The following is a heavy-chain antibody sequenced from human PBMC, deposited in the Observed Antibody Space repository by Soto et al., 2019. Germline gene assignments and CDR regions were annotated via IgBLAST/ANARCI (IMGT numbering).Heavy chain of an antibody. D-gene: IGHD2-15*01. J-gene: IGHJ4*02. Sequence: GGSLRLSCAASGFTFSSYAMSWVRQAPGKGLEWVSAISGSGGSTYYADSVKGRFTISRDNSKNTLYLQMYSLRAEDTAVYYCAKVSSGGSCYGRKKEKDYWGQGSLVTVS. V-gene: IGHV3-23*01. CDR1: GFTFSSYA. CDR2: ISGSGGST. CDR3: AKVSSGGSCYGRKKEKDY.